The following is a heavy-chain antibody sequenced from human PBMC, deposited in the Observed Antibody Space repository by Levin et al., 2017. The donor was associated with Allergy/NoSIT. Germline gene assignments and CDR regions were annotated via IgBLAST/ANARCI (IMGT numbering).Heavy chain of an antibody. CDR3: ASPLLGEGATRGMDV. D-gene: IGHD1-26*01. V-gene: IGHV3-33*01. CDR1: GFTFSSYG. J-gene: IGHJ6*02. Sequence: GGSLRLSCAASGFTFSSYGMHWVRQAPGKGLEWVAVIWYDGSNKYYADSVKGRFTISRDNSKNTLYLQMNSLRAEDTAVYYCASPLLGEGATRGMDVWGQGTTVTVSS. CDR2: IWYDGSNK.